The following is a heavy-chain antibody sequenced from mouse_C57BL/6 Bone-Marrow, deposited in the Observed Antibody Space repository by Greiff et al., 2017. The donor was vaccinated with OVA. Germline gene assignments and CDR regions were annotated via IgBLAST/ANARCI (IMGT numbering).Heavy chain of an antibody. D-gene: IGHD1-1*01. CDR2: IDPEDGDT. CDR1: GFNIKDYY. Sequence: EVQLQQSGAELVRPGASVKLSCTASGFNIKDYYMHWVKPRPEQGLEWIGRIDPEDGDTEYAPKFQGKATMTADTSSNTAYLQLSSLTSEDTAVYYCTCYYYGSSPDYWGQGTTLTVSS. CDR3: TCYYYGSSPDY. V-gene: IGHV14-1*01. J-gene: IGHJ2*01.